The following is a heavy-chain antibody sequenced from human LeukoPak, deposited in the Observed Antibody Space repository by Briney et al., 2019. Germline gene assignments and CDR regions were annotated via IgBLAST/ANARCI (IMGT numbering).Heavy chain of an antibody. D-gene: IGHD3-22*01. J-gene: IGHJ4*02. CDR3: ARSAIDSSDFYYFDY. Sequence: PSETLSLTCAVYGDSFKNYYWTWIRQSPEKGLEWIGEINHGGLTSYNPSLESRLTLLADTSKNQFSLKLSSVTAADTAVYFCARSAIDSSDFYYFDYWGQGTLVTVSS. V-gene: IGHV4-34*01. CDR1: GDSFKNYY. CDR2: INHGGLT.